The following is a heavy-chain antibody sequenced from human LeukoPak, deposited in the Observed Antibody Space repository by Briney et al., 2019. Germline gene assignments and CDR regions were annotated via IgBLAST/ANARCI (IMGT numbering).Heavy chain of an antibody. CDR3: AKESPCVSSGPRNYYFDY. J-gene: IGHJ4*02. D-gene: IGHD3-22*01. Sequence: GGSLRLSCAAPGFTFTGYAISWVRQAPGRGLQWVSAISGRADRTYYADSVKGRFTISRDDSKIYLLMNNLRAEDTAVYYCAKESPCVSSGPRNYYFDYWGQGTPVAVSS. CDR2: ISGRADRT. V-gene: IGHV3-23*01. CDR1: GFTFTGYA.